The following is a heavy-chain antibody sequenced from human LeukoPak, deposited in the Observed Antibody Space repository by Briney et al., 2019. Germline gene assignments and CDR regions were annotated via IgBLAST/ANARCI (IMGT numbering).Heavy chain of an antibody. V-gene: IGHV3-21*01. CDR3: ARVAGQSYHFDY. D-gene: IGHD3-10*01. CDR2: ITSSSSYI. Sequence: GGSLRLSCTASGFSFSTYSMEWVRQAPGKGLEWVSSITSSSSYIYYADSVKGRLTISRDNAKNSLYLHMNSLRAEDPAVYYCARVAGQSYHFDYWGQGTLVTVSS. J-gene: IGHJ4*02. CDR1: GFSFSTYS.